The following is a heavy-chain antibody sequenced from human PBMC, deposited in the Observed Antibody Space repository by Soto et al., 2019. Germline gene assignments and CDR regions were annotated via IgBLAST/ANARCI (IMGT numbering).Heavy chain of an antibody. CDR1: EFTFGRNG. J-gene: IGHJ4*02. CDR2: ISGIGTTT. CDR3: AIQDCTNDVCLEAAVTVGGALEY. Sequence: EVQLVESGGALVKPGKALRLPCEPSEFTFGRNGLPWSGQPQGKGRVWVSNISGIGTTTDYADSVKGRFTISRDNAKNTLYLQMDSLRVEDTAVYYCAIQDCTNDVCLEAAVTVGGALEYWGQGAQVTVTS. D-gene: IGHD2-8*01. V-gene: IGHV3-74*01.